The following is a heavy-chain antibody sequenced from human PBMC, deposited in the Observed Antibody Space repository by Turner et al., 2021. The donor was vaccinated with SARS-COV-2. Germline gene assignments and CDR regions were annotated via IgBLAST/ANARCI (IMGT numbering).Heavy chain of an antibody. CDR1: GFTIDDYA. CDR3: AKDMSGGRCEHFEN. J-gene: IGHJ1*01. V-gene: IGHV3-9*01. Sequence: VLMVTFGGGLVQLGRSLEFSFAPSGFTIDDYAMHWVTQAAGNGLECVSGISWDSVSIVYADSVKGRFTISRDNDKNLLYLKMNSLRAEYTALDYCAKDMSGGRCEHFENWGQGTLVTVSS. D-gene: IGHD6-19*01. CDR2: ISWDSVSI.